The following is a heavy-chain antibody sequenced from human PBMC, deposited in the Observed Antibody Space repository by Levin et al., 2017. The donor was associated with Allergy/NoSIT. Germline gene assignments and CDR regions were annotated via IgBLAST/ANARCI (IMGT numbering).Heavy chain of an antibody. V-gene: IGHV1-18*01. Sequence: GESLKISCKASGYTFTSYGISWVRQAPGQGLEWMGWISAYNGNTNYAQKLQGRVTMTTDTSTSTAYMELRSLRSDDTAVYYCARVPDRHVPVDDWGQGTLVTVSS. CDR3: ARVPDRHVPVDD. CDR1: GYTFTSYG. J-gene: IGHJ4*02. D-gene: IGHD1-14*01. CDR2: ISAYNGNT.